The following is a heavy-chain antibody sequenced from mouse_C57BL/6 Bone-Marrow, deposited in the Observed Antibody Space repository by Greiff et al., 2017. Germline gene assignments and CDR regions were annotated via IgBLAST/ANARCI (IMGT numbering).Heavy chain of an antibody. D-gene: IGHD2-4*01. CDR3: ARRGYYDCY. CDR1: GYTFTSYG. CDR2: FYPRSGNT. J-gene: IGHJ2*01. V-gene: IGHV1-81*01. Sequence: QVQLQQSGAELARPGASVKLSCKASGYTFTSYGISWVKQRTGQGLEWIGEFYPRSGNTYYHEKFKGKATLTAEKSSSTAYRALRGLTSEDSAVYFCARRGYYDCYWGQGTTLTVSS.